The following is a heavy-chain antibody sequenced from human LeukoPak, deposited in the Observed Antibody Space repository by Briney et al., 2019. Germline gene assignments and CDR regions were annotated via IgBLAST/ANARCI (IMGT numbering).Heavy chain of an antibody. V-gene: IGHV4-34*01. Sequence: SETLSLTCAVYGGSFSGYYWSWIRQPPGKGLEWIGEINHSGSTNYNPSLKSRVTISVDTSKNRFSLKLSSVTAADTAVYYCARGRSDWNYVVDYWGQGTLVTVSS. CDR1: GGSFSGYY. CDR2: INHSGST. D-gene: IGHD1-7*01. J-gene: IGHJ4*02. CDR3: ARGRSDWNYVVDY.